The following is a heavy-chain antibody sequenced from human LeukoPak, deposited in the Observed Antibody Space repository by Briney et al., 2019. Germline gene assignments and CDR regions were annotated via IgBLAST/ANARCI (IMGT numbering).Heavy chain of an antibody. J-gene: IGHJ3*02. CDR1: GFTFSSYG. V-gene: IGHV3-30*03. D-gene: IGHD1-26*01. CDR2: ISYDGSNK. Sequence: GRSLRLSCAASGFTFSSYGMHWVRQAPGKGLEWVAVISYDGSNKYYADSVKGRFTISRDNSKNTLYLRMNSLRAEDTAVYYRASQKGYRELVDAFDIWGQGTMVTVSS. CDR3: ASQKGYRELVDAFDI.